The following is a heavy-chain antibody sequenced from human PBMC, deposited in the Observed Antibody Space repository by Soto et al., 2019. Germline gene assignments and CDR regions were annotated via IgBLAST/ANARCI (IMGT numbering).Heavy chain of an antibody. CDR3: VRDKYSRYVNYFDP. J-gene: IGHJ5*02. Sequence: GGTLRLSCAGSGFTFRDYYMGWIRQAPGKGLEWVSYISSSGSTTYYAASVKGRFTISRDNAKNSLYLQMTSLRAEDTAIYYFVRDKYSRYVNYFDPCDKETLVTVSS. CDR2: ISSSGSTT. CDR1: GFTFRDYY. V-gene: IGHV3-11*01. D-gene: IGHD6-6*01.